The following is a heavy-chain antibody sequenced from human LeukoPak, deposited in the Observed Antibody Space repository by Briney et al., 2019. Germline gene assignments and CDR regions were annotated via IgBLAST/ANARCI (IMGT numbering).Heavy chain of an antibody. Sequence: SVKVSCKASGGTFSSYAISWVRQASGQGLEWMGRIIPIFGTANYAQKFQGRVTITADKSTSTAYMELSSLRSEDTAVYYCAREEYSYGLYYYYYYMDVWGKGTTVTVSS. CDR3: AREEYSYGLYYYYYYMDV. D-gene: IGHD5-18*01. CDR2: IIPIFGTA. V-gene: IGHV1-69*06. J-gene: IGHJ6*03. CDR1: GGTFSSYA.